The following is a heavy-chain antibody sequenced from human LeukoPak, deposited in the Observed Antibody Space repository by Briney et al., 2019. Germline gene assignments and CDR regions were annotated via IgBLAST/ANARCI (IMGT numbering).Heavy chain of an antibody. Sequence: PGGSLRLSCAASGFTFSTYEMNWVRQAPGKGLEWVSSINNSGNTIYYADSVKGRFTISRDNSKNSLYLQMNSLRAEDTAVYYCARVLRPELLWFGELGYWGQGTLVTVSS. V-gene: IGHV3-48*03. D-gene: IGHD3-10*01. CDR2: INNSGNTI. CDR1: GFTFSTYE. CDR3: ARVLRPELLWFGELGY. J-gene: IGHJ4*02.